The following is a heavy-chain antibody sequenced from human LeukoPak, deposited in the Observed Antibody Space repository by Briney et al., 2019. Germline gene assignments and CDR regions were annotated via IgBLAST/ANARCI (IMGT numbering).Heavy chain of an antibody. CDR2: IYHSGST. Sequence: SETLSLTCAVSGYSISSGYYWVWIRPPPGKGLEWIGSIYHSGSTYYNPSLKSRVTISVDTSKNQFSLKLSSVTAADTAVYYCARHSVVVVPAAREGRFDPWGQGTLVTVSS. V-gene: IGHV4-38-2*01. D-gene: IGHD2-2*01. J-gene: IGHJ5*02. CDR1: GYSISSGYY. CDR3: ARHSVVVVPAAREGRFDP.